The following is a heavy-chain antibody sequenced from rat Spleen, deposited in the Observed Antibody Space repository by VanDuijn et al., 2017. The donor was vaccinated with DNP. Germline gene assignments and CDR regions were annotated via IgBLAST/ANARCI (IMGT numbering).Heavy chain of an antibody. Sequence: EVQLVESGGGLVQPGRSLKLSCVASGFTFSSFPMAWVRQAPKKGLEWVASISHDDSGTYYRDSVKGRFTISRDNAKNTLYLQMDSLRSEDTATYYCAGRPPPTRGPFDYWGQGVTVTVSS. V-gene: IGHV5-7*01. J-gene: IGHJ2*01. CDR3: AGRPPPTRGPFDY. CDR2: ISHDDSGT. CDR1: GFTFSSFP. D-gene: IGHD1-4*01.